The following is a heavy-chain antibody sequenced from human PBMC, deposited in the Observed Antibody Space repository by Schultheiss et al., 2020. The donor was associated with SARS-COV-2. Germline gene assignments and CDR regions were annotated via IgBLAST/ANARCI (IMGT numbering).Heavy chain of an antibody. CDR2: ISAYNGNT. V-gene: IGHV1-18*01. CDR3: ARPERVTGYYYGMDV. Sequence: ASVKVSCKASGYTFTSYGISWVRQAPGQGLEWMGWISAYNGNTNYAQKLQGRVTITADESTSTAYMELSSLRSEDTAVYYCARPERVTGYYYGMDVWGQGTTVTVS. D-gene: IGHD1-1*01. CDR1: GYTFTSYG. J-gene: IGHJ6*02.